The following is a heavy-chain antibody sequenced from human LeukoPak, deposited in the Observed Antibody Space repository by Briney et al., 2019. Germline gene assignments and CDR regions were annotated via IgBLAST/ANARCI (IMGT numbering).Heavy chain of an antibody. V-gene: IGHV3-33*01. Sequence: GGSLRLSCAASGFTFSSYGMHWVRQAPGKGLEWVAAIWYDGSNKYYADSVKGRFTISRDNSKNTLNLQMNSLRAEDTAVYYCARALGDGYNAPFDYWGQGTLVTVSS. D-gene: IGHD5-24*01. CDR1: GFTFSSYG. CDR2: IWYDGSNK. CDR3: ARALGDGYNAPFDY. J-gene: IGHJ4*02.